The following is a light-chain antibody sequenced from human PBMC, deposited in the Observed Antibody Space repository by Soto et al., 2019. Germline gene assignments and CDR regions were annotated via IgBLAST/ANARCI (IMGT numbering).Light chain of an antibody. CDR1: QGIRTY. V-gene: IGKV1-39*01. J-gene: IGKJ4*01. CDR2: FAS. Sequence: DIEMTQYASSLSASVGDRVTITCRASQGIRTYLSWYQQKVGKAPKLLIDFASNLQSGVPSRFSGSGSGTDFTLTITSLQPADFATYYCQQTYNTPLTSGGGTKVDI. CDR3: QQTYNTPLT.